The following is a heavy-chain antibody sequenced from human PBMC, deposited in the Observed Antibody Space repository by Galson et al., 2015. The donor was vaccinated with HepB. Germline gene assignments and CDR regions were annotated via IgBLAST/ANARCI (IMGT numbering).Heavy chain of an antibody. V-gene: IGHV3-7*01. J-gene: IGHJ3*01. CDR3: ARWSLAFDF. CDR2: INQDGGAR. CDR1: GFTFTNYS. Sequence: SLRLSCAASGFTFTNYSLGWGRQAPGKGLEWVAYINQDGGARFYVDSVRGRFTIPRDNADNLLYLQMNSLRVGDTAVYYCARWSLAFDFWGQGIMLTVSS.